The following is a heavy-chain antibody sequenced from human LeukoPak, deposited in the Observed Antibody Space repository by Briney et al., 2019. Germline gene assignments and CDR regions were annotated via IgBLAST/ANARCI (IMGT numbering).Heavy chain of an antibody. CDR1: SGSISSGDYY. V-gene: IGHV4-30-4*08. Sequence: PSQTLSLTCTVSSGSISSGDYYWSWIRQPPGKGLEWIGYIYYSGSTYYNPSLKSRVTISVDTSKNQFSLKLSSVTAADTAVYYCARAVGYYYDSSGYLYWGLGTLVIVSS. CDR2: IYYSGST. J-gene: IGHJ4*02. D-gene: IGHD3-22*01. CDR3: ARAVGYYYDSSGYLY.